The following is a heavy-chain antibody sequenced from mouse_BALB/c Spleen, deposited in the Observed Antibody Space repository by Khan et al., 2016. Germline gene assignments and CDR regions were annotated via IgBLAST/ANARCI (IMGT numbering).Heavy chain of an antibody. CDR2: IDPENGAT. CDR3: NAIIYGNYSYFDY. Sequence: EVELVESGAELVRSGASVRLSCTASGFNIKDYYIHWVKQRPEQGLEWIGWIDPENGATEYAPKLQGKATMTADTSSNTAYLQLSRLTSEDTAVYYWNAIIYGNYSYFDYWGQGTTLTVSS. V-gene: IGHV14-4*02. J-gene: IGHJ2*01. CDR1: GFNIKDYY. D-gene: IGHD2-1*01.